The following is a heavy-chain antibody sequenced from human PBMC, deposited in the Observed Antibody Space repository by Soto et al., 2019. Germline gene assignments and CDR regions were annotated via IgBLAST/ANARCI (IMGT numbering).Heavy chain of an antibody. V-gene: IGHV3-48*01. J-gene: IGHJ4*02. D-gene: IGHD4-17*01. CDR3: ARGTMTAVSKTDS. CDR2: ISNTGSTI. Sequence: EVQLVESGGGLVQPGGSLRLSCAASGFTFTTYSMNWVRLAPGKGLEWLSYISNTGSTIYYADSVKGRFTISRDNAKNSLYLQMSGLRVEDTAVYYSARGTMTAVSKTDSWGQGALVTVSS. CDR1: GFTFTTYS.